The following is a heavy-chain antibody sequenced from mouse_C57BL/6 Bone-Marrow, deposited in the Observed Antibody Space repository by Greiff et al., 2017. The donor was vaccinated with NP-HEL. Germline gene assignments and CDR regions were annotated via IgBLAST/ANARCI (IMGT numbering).Heavy chain of an antibody. V-gene: IGHV1-18*01. CDR3: ARKRVYYYGSSPFDY. CDR2: INPNNGGT. CDR1: GYTFTDYN. Sequence: VQLQQSGPELVKPGASVKIPCKASGYTFTDYNMDWVKQSHGKSLEWIGDINPNNGGTIYNQKFKGKATLTVDKSSSTAYMELRSLTSEDTAVYYCARKRVYYYGSSPFDYWGQGTTLTVSS. D-gene: IGHD1-1*01. J-gene: IGHJ2*01.